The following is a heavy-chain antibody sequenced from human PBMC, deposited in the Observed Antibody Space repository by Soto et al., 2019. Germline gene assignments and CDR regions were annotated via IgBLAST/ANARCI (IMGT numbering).Heavy chain of an antibody. CDR3: ARTGERWILGYYFDY. J-gene: IGHJ4*02. CDR2: IYYSGST. V-gene: IGHV4-31*03. Sequence: QVQLQESGPGLVKPSQTLSLTCTVSGGSISSGGYYWSWIRQHPGKGLEWIGYIYYSGSTYYNPSPKXRXTXPVDTSKNQFSLKLSSVTAADTAVYYCARTGERWILGYYFDYWGQGTLVTVSS. D-gene: IGHD2-2*03. CDR1: GGSISSGGYY.